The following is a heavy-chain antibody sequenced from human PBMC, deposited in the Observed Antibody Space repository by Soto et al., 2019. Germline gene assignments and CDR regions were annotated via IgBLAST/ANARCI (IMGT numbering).Heavy chain of an antibody. CDR1: GFSFSVYT. CDR2: ISFDGSNS. Sequence: QVQLVESGGGVVQPGKSLRLSCAASGFSFSVYTVHWVRQAPGGGLEWVAVISFDGSNSYYADSVKGRFTISRDNSKNNPFPQKEHLGAEDTARYYCARDPISGSGSYESRWLYYFDNWGQGTLVTVSS. D-gene: IGHD3-10*01. V-gene: IGHV3-30*14. J-gene: IGHJ4*02. CDR3: ARDPISGSGSYESRWLYYFDN.